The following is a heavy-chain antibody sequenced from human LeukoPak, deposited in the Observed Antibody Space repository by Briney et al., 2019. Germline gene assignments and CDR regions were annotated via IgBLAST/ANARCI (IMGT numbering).Heavy chain of an antibody. V-gene: IGHV4-59*08. CDR1: GGSISSYY. J-gene: IGHJ4*02. CDR2: IYYSGST. D-gene: IGHD5-24*01. CDR3: ARVEIGMATIGY. Sequence: SETLSLTCTVSGGSISSYYWSWIRQPPGKGLEWIGSIYYSGSTYYNPSLKSRVTISVDTSKNQFSLKLSSVTAADTAVYYCARVEIGMATIGYWGQGTLVTVSS.